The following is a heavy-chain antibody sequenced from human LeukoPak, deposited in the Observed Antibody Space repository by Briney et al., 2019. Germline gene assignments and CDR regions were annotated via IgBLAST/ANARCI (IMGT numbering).Heavy chain of an antibody. Sequence: TASETLSLTCTVSGGSISSGGYYWSWIRQHPGKGLEGIGYIYYSGSTYYNPSLKSRVTISVDTSKNQFSLNLSSVTAADTAVYYCARTYMTSARFDPWGQGTLVTVSS. CDR3: ARTYMTSARFDP. CDR2: IYYSGST. J-gene: IGHJ5*02. V-gene: IGHV4-31*03. D-gene: IGHD2-21*02. CDR1: GGSISSGGYY.